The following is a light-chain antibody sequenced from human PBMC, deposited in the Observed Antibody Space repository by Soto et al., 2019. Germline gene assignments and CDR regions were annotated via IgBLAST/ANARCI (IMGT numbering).Light chain of an antibody. Sequence: EIVLTQSPGTLSLSPGERATLSCRASQSVSSSYLAWYQQKPGQAPRLLIYAASTRATDVPARFSGGGSETEFTLTISSLQSEDFAVYFCQQYNIWPLWTFGQGTKVDIK. CDR3: QQYNIWPLWT. J-gene: IGKJ1*01. V-gene: IGKV3-15*01. CDR2: AAS. CDR1: QSVSSSY.